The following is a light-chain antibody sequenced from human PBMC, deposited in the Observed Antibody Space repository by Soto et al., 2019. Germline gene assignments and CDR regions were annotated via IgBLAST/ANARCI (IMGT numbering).Light chain of an antibody. CDR3: EQANSFPLT. V-gene: IGKV1-12*01. CDR2: TAP. CDR1: QGISTW. J-gene: IGKJ4*01. Sequence: DSQMTHSLSPVSAFVGARDTITCLASQGISTWLAWYKQKPGKAPNLLIHTAPSLQSGVPPRFRGSGSGTDFTLTISSLQPEDFATYYCEQANSFPLTFGGGTKVEIK.